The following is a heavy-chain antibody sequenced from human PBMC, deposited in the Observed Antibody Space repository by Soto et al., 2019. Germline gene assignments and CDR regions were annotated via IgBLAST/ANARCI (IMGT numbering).Heavy chain of an antibody. CDR1: GYTFTSYA. CDR2: INAGNGNT. Sequence: ASVKVSCKASGYTFTSYAMHWVRQAPGQRLEWMGWINAGNGNTKYSQKFQGRVTVTKDTSASTVYMELSSLKSDDTAVYYCARGPNTGSFDYWGQGTLVTVSS. CDR3: ARGPNTGSFDY. D-gene: IGHD1-1*01. V-gene: IGHV1-3*01. J-gene: IGHJ4*02.